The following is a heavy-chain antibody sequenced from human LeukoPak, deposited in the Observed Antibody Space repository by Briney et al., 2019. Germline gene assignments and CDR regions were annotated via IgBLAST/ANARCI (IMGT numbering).Heavy chain of an antibody. D-gene: IGHD6-6*01. J-gene: IGHJ5*02. V-gene: IGHV3-23*01. CDR2: ISGSGGST. Sequence: PGGSLRLSCAASGFTFSSYATSWVRQAPGKGLEWVSAISGSGGSTYYADSVKGRFTISRDNSKNMLYLQMNSLRAEDTAVYYCAKHPLIAAASGWFDPWGQGTLVTVSS. CDR1: GFTFSSYA. CDR3: AKHPLIAAASGWFDP.